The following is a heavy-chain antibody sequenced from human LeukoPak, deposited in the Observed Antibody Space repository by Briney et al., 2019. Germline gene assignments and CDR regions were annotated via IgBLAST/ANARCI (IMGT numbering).Heavy chain of an antibody. Sequence: SETLSLTCTVPGGSISSYYWSWIRQPPGKGLEWIGYIYYSGSTNYNPSLKSRVTISADTSKNQFSLKLSSVTAADTPVYYCARLYSSSLGRVFDYWGQGTLVTVSS. CDR2: IYYSGST. J-gene: IGHJ4*02. CDR3: ARLYSSSLGRVFDY. CDR1: GGSISSYY. D-gene: IGHD6-13*01. V-gene: IGHV4-59*01.